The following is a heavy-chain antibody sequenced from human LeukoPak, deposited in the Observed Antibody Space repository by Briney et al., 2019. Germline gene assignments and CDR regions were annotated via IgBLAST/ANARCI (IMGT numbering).Heavy chain of an antibody. V-gene: IGHV4-34*01. CDR1: GESFRGYY. CDR3: ARGYSSIRAFDY. J-gene: IGHJ4*02. Sequence: PSETLSLICAVYGESFRGYYWSWIRHPPGKGLEWIGEISNSGSTNYNPSLKSRVTISVDTTKSQFSPKLSSVTAADTAVYYCARGYSSIRAFDYWGQGTLVTVSS. D-gene: IGHD6-13*01. CDR2: ISNSGST.